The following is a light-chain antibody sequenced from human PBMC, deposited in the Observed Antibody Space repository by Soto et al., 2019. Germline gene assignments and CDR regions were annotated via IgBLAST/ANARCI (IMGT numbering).Light chain of an antibody. CDR2: AAY. Sequence: DIQMTQSPSSVSASVGDRVTITCRASQGISSWLAWYQQKPGKAPKLLIYAAYSLQSGVQSRFSGSGSGTGFTLTIRSLQPEDFATYYCKQSFSSPWTFGQGTKVDI. CDR1: QGISSW. J-gene: IGKJ1*01. CDR3: KQSFSSPWT. V-gene: IGKV1-12*01.